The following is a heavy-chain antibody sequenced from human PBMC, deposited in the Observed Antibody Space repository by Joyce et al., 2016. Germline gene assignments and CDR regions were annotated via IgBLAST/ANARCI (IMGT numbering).Heavy chain of an antibody. V-gene: IGHV3-30*18. CDR2: ITYDGSNK. CDR3: AKDTLLSSVPLDC. D-gene: IGHD2-21*02. CDR1: GFTFRTNG. J-gene: IGHJ4*02. Sequence: QVQLVESGGGVVQPGRSLRLSCAASGFTFRTNGMHWVRQAPGKGRVWVAVITYDGSNKYYADSVKGRFTISRDNSKNTLYLQMNSLGAEDTAIYYCAKDTLLSSVPLDCWGQGTLVIVAS.